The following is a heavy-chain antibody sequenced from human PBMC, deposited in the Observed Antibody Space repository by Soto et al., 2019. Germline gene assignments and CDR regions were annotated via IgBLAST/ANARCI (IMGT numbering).Heavy chain of an antibody. D-gene: IGHD2-21*02. CDR1: GYTFTSYA. CDR3: ARTYCGGDCYFDFDY. J-gene: IGHJ4*02. V-gene: IGHV1-3*01. Sequence: QVQLVQSGAEVKKPGASVKVSCKASGYTFTSYAMHWVRQAPGQRLEWMGWINAGNGNTKYSQKFQGRVTITRDTSAGTAYMELSSLRSEDTAVYYCARTYCGGDCYFDFDYWGQGTLVTVSS. CDR2: INAGNGNT.